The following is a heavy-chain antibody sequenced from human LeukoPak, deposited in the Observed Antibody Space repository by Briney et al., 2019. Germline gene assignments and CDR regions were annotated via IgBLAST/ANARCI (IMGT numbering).Heavy chain of an antibody. Sequence: GGSLRLSCAASGFTFSSYWMNWARQASGEGLEWVASINHNGNVNYYVDSVKGRFTISRDNAKNSLYLQMSNLRAEDTAVYFCAGGGGLDAWGQGATVTVSS. CDR3: AGGGGLDA. V-gene: IGHV3-7*03. CDR2: INHNGNVN. CDR1: GFTFSSYW. J-gene: IGHJ6*02. D-gene: IGHD3-16*01.